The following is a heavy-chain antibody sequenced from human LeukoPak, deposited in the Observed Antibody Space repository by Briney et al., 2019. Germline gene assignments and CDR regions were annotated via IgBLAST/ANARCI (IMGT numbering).Heavy chain of an antibody. CDR1: GGSISSGGYY. CDR3: ASRRVQVWFDP. V-gene: IGHV4-31*03. CDR2: IYYSGST. J-gene: IGHJ5*02. D-gene: IGHD3-10*01. Sequence: SETLSLTCTVSGGSISSGGYYWSWIRQHPGKGLEWIGYIYYSGSTNYNPSLKSRVTISVDTSKNQFSLKLSSVTAADTAVYYCASRRVQVWFDPWGQGTLVTVSS.